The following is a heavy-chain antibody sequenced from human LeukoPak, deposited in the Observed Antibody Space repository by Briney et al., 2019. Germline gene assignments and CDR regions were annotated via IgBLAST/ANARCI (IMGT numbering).Heavy chain of an antibody. CDR3: AKDGGGFDWYQDY. D-gene: IGHD3-9*01. Sequence: PGGSLRLSCEVSAFAFRSYDMHWVRQAPGKGPEWVALISKDGSNTYYGDSVKGRFTISRDNSKNTLYLQMSSLRAEDTAVYYCAKDGGGFDWYQDYWGQGTLVTVSS. CDR1: AFAFRSYD. V-gene: IGHV3-30*18. J-gene: IGHJ4*02. CDR2: ISKDGSNT.